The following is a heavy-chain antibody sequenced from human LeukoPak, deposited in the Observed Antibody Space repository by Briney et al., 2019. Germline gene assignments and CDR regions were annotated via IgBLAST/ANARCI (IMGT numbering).Heavy chain of an antibody. V-gene: IGHV3-23*01. J-gene: IGHJ4*02. Sequence: PGGSLRLSCAASGFDFSNCAMSWVRQAPGMGLEWVSATTPAGAGTYYADSVKGRFTISRDNAKNTLYLHMNSLRAEDTAVYYCAKEDLSSSRYYFENWGQGALVTVSS. CDR1: GFDFSNCA. CDR3: AKEDLSSSRYYFEN. CDR2: TTPAGAGT. D-gene: IGHD6-6*01.